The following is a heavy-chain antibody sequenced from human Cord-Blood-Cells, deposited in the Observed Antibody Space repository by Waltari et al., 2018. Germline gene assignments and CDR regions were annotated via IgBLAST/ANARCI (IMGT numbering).Heavy chain of an antibody. Sequence: QVQLQESGPGLVKPSQTLSLTCTVSGGSISSGGSYWSWFRPHTGKGLEWIGYIYYSGSTYHNPSLKSRVTISVDTSKNQFSLKLSSVTAADTAVYYCARGPAVTTDYWGQGTLVTVSS. CDR2: IYYSGST. CDR1: GGSISSGGSY. CDR3: ARGPAVTTDY. J-gene: IGHJ4*02. D-gene: IGHD4-17*01. V-gene: IGHV4-31*03.